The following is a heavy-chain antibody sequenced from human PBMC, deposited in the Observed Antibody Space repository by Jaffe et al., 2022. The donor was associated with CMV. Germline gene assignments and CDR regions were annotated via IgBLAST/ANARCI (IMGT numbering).Heavy chain of an antibody. D-gene: IGHD4-17*01. V-gene: IGHV1-8*01. J-gene: IGHJ4*02. CDR1: GYPFSSYD. Sequence: QVHLVQSGPEVKKSGASVRVSCQASGYPFSSYDINWIRQASGQGLEWIGWMNPHSGNTGYAQRFQGRVTMIRNTSISTAYMELSRLTSDDSAVYYCARGLNSGAFFGYWGQGTLVNVSS. CDR2: MNPHSGNT. CDR3: ARGLNSGAFFGY.